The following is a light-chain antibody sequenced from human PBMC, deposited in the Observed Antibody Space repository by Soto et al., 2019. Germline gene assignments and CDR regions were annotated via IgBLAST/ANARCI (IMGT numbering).Light chain of an antibody. CDR1: RSDIGVHSF. V-gene: IGLV2-14*03. CDR3: SAYTSAATL. Sequence: QSVLTQPASVSGFPGQSINISCTGSRSDIGVHSFVPWYQQHPTMVPKLIIYNVYRRPSGVSGRFSASKAGNTASLTISGLQADDEANYYCSAYTSAATLFGGGTKLTVL. CDR2: NVY. J-gene: IGLJ2*01.